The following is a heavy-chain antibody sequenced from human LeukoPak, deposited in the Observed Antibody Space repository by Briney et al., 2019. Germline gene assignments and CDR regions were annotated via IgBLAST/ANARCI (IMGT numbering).Heavy chain of an antibody. D-gene: IGHD3-16*01. V-gene: IGHV4-4*01. Sequence: SETLSLTCGVSGASIRSTHWWTWLRQSPEKGLEWLGEIYHNGNTKYNPSLTSRLTISVDTSQNQFSLKLTSVTAADTVLYCCAGPRGRVYADALEIWGQGRKVIVLS. CDR1: GASIRSTHW. J-gene: IGHJ3*02. CDR2: IYHNGNT. CDR3: AGPRGRVYADALEI.